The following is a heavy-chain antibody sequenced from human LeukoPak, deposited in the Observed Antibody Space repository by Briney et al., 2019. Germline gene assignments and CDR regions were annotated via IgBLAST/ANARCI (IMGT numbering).Heavy chain of an antibody. V-gene: IGHV3-66*01. Sequence: GGSLRLSCAASGFTVSSNYMSWVRQAPGKGLEWVSVIYSGGSTYYADSVKGRFTISRDNSKNTLYLQMNSLRAEDTAVYYCARVRKPSWDFDYWGQGTLVTVSS. CDR3: ARVRKPSWDFDY. CDR2: IYSGGST. D-gene: IGHD7-27*01. CDR1: GFTVSSNY. J-gene: IGHJ4*02.